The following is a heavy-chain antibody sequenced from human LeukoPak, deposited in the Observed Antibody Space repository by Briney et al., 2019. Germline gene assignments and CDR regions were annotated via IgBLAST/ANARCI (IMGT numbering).Heavy chain of an antibody. J-gene: IGHJ4*02. D-gene: IGHD3-16*02. CDR3: ARDRRDYVWGSYRYIPFDY. V-gene: IGHV4-34*01. CDR1: GGSFSGYY. CDR2: INHSGST. Sequence: SETLSLTCAVYGGSFSGYYWSWIRQPPGKGLEWIGEINHSGSTNYNPSLKSRVTISVDTSKNQFSLKLSSVTAADTAVYYCARDRRDYVWGSYRYIPFDYWGQGTLVTVSS.